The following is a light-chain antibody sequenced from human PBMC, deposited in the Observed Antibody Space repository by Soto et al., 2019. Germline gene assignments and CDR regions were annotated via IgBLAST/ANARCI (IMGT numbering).Light chain of an antibody. J-gene: IGKJ4*01. Sequence: DIQMTQSLSAMSASVGDRVTINCRASQGIDNYLLLFQQKPGKVPKRLIYAASNLESGVPSRFSGSGSGTEFTLTISSLQPEDFATHYCLQHNSYPLTFGGATKVDIK. V-gene: IGKV1-17*03. CDR2: AAS. CDR1: QGIDNY. CDR3: LQHNSYPLT.